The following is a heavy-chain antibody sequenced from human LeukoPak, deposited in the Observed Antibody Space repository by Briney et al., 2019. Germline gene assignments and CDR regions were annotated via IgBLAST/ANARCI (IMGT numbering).Heavy chain of an antibody. J-gene: IGHJ4*02. D-gene: IGHD1-26*01. CDR3: ARGAPSYSGSLDY. V-gene: IGHV3-33*01. Sequence: SGGSLRLSCAASGFTFSSYGMHWVRQAPGKGLEWVAVIWYDGSNKYYADSVKGRFTISRDNSKNTLYLQMNSLRAEDTAVYYCARGAPSYSGSLDYWGQGTLVTVSS. CDR2: IWYDGSNK. CDR1: GFTFSSYG.